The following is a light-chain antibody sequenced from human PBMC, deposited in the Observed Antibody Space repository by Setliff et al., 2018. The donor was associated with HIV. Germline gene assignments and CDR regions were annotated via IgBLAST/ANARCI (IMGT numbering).Light chain of an antibody. J-gene: IGLJ2*01. CDR2: EVS. CDR3: SSYTSSSTPYVV. CDR1: SSDVGGYNY. Sequence: QSALTQPASVSGSPGQSITISCTGTSSDVGGYNYVSRYQQHPGKAPQLMIYEVSNRPSGVSNRFSGSKSGNTASLTISGLQAEDEADYYCSSYTSSSTPYVVFGGGTKVTVL. V-gene: IGLV2-14*01.